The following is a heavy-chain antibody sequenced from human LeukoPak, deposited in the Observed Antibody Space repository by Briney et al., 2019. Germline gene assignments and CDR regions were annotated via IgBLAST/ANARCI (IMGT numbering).Heavy chain of an antibody. J-gene: IGHJ6*02. CDR1: GFTFSSYW. V-gene: IGHV3-7*01. Sequence: GGSLRLSCAASGFTFSSYWMSWVRQAPGKGLEWVANIKQDGSEKYYVDSVKGRFTISRDNAKNSLYLQMNSLRAEDPAVYYCXXXXXXVRGVIYGMDVWGQGTTVTVSS. CDR2: IKQDGSEK. D-gene: IGHD3-10*01. CDR3: XXXXXXVRGVIYGMDV.